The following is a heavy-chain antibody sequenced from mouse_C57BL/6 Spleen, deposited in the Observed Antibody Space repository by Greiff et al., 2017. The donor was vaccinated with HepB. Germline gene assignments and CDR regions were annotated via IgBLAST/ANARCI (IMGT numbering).Heavy chain of an antibody. D-gene: IGHD1-1*01. Sequence: LVESGAELARPGASVKMSCKASGYTFTSYTMHWVKQRPGQGLEWIGYINPSSGYTKYNQKFKDKATLTADKSSSTAYMQLSSLTSEDSAVYYCARLLRSWFAYWGQGTLVTVSA. CDR3: ARLLRSWFAY. CDR2: INPSSGYT. V-gene: IGHV1-4*01. CDR1: GYTFTSYT. J-gene: IGHJ3*01.